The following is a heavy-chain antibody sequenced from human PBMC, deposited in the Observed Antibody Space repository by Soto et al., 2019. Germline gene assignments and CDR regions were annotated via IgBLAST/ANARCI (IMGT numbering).Heavy chain of an antibody. CDR1: GFTFSSYA. Sequence: GESLKISCAASGFTFSSYAMSWVRQAPGKGLEWVSAISGCGGSTYYADSVKGRFTISRDNSKNTLYLQMNSLRAEDTAVYYCAKDPRPNPGNAFDIWGQGTMVTVSS. J-gene: IGHJ3*02. CDR2: ISGCGGST. V-gene: IGHV3-23*01. CDR3: AKDPRPNPGNAFDI. D-gene: IGHD3-10*01.